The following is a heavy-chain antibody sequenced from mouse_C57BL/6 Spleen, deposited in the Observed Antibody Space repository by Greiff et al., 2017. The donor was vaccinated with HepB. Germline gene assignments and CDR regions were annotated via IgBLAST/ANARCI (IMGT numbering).Heavy chain of an antibody. J-gene: IGHJ2*01. V-gene: IGHV1-54*01. Sequence: VQLQQSGAELVRPGTSVKVSCKASGYAFTNYLIEWVKQRPGQGLEWIGVINPGSGGTNYNEKFKGKATLTADKSSSTAYMQLSSLTSEDSAVYFCARSGDYSNYFDYWGQGTTLTVSS. CDR3: ARSGDYSNYFDY. D-gene: IGHD2-5*01. CDR2: INPGSGGT. CDR1: GYAFTNYL.